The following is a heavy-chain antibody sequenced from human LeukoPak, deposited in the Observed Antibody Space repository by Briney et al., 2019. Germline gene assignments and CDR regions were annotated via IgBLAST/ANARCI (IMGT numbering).Heavy chain of an antibody. J-gene: IGHJ6*02. CDR2: ISNGGSTI. Sequence: PGGSLRLSCAASEFIFSSYEMNWVRQAPGKGLEWVSYISNGGSTIYHADSVKGRFTISRDNAKNSLYLQMNSLRAEDTAVYYCARGGYGNANKFYYYGMDVWGQGTTVTV. CDR3: ARGGYGNANKFYYYGMDV. V-gene: IGHV3-48*03. CDR1: EFIFSSYE. D-gene: IGHD4-11*01.